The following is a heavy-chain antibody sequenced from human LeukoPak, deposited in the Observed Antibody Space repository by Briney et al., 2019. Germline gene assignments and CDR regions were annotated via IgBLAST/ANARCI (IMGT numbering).Heavy chain of an antibody. CDR1: GFTFSTYT. Sequence: GGSLRLSCAASGFTFSTYTMSWVRQAPGKGLEGGSAIVGSGGSTYYADSVEGRFPISRDNSKNTLYLHVNGLRAEDTAVYYCAKAYQLLWFGLDYWGPGTLVTVSS. CDR3: AKAYQLLWFGLDY. V-gene: IGHV3-23*01. J-gene: IGHJ4*02. D-gene: IGHD3-10*01. CDR2: IVGSGGST.